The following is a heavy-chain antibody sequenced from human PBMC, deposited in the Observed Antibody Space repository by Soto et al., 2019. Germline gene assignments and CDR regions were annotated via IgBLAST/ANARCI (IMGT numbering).Heavy chain of an antibody. CDR1: GFSFSSYS. CDR2: ISSSSSTI. V-gene: IGHV3-48*01. D-gene: IGHD2-8*02. CDR3: LEYWHGMDV. Sequence: GGSLRLSCAASGFSFSSYSMNWVRQAPGKGLEWVSYISSSSSTIYYVDSVKGRFTISRDNAKNSLYLQMNSLKTEDTAIYYCLEYWHGMDVWGQGTTVTVSS. J-gene: IGHJ6*02.